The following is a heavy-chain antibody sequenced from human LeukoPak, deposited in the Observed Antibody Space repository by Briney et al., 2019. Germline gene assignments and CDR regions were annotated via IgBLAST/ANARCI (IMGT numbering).Heavy chain of an antibody. CDR2: IYSDGKV. CDR1: GFTVSSTY. CDR3: ARETGGAVGSTDFDY. V-gene: IGHV3-53*05. D-gene: IGHD4-17*01. J-gene: IGHJ4*02. Sequence: GGSLRLSCAASGFTVSSTYMSWVRQTPGKGLEWVSVIYSDGKVYYIDSVKGRFTISRDTSKNTVYLQMNSLRAEDTAVYYCARETGGAVGSTDFDYWGQGTLVTVSS.